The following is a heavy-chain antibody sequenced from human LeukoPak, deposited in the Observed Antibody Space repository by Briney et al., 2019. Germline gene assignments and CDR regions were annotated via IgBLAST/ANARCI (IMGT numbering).Heavy chain of an antibody. CDR3: ARVTEFFVSPEFKAMDV. V-gene: IGHV1-8*01. Sequence: ASVKVSCKASGYTFTSYDINWVRQATGQGLEWMGWMNPNSGNTGYAQKFQGRVTMTRNTSISTAYMELSSLRSEDTAVYYCARVTEFFVSPEFKAMDVWGQGTTVTVSS. D-gene: IGHD1-14*01. CDR1: GYTFTSYD. CDR2: MNPNSGNT. J-gene: IGHJ6*02.